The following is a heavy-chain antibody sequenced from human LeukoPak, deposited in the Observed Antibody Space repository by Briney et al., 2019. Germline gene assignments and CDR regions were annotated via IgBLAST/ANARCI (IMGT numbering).Heavy chain of an antibody. CDR2: IKTDGSET. D-gene: IGHD3-10*01. CDR3: ARWYHGSGSWVPDY. V-gene: IGHV3-7*05. Sequence: PGGSLRLSCAAFGFNFTSHWMTLVRQAPGEGLEWVANIKTDGSETHYVHSVKGRFTISRDNAKNSLFLQMNSLRAEDTAVSYCARWYHGSGSWVPDYWGQGTLVTVSS. J-gene: IGHJ4*02. CDR1: GFNFTSHW.